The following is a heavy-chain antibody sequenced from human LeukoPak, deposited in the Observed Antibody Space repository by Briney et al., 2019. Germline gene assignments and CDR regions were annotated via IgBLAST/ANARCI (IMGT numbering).Heavy chain of an antibody. J-gene: IGHJ4*02. Sequence: GSLRLSCAASGFTFSSYSMNWVRQAPGKGLEWVSSISSSSSYIYYADSVKGRFTISRDNAKNSLYLQMNSLRAEDTAVYYCARDYLAAAGPLPQPTVTYYFDYWGQGTLVTVSS. V-gene: IGHV3-21*01. CDR3: ARDYLAAAGPLPQPTVTYYFDY. CDR2: ISSSSSYI. D-gene: IGHD6-13*01. CDR1: GFTFSSYS.